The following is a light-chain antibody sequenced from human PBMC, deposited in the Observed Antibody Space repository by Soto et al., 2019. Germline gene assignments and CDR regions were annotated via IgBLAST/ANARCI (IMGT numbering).Light chain of an antibody. CDR1: QSVSSN. CDR2: GAS. J-gene: IGKJ1*01. CDR3: QHYNNWPPWT. Sequence: EIVLTQSPATLSVSPGERATLSCRASQSVSSNLAWHQQKPGQAPRLLIYGASTRATGIPARFSGSGSVTEFTLTISSLQSEDFAVYYCQHYNNWPPWTFGQGTRVEIK. V-gene: IGKV3-15*01.